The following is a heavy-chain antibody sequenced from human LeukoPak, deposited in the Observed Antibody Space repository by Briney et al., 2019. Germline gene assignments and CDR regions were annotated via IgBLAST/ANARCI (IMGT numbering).Heavy chain of an antibody. D-gene: IGHD3-16*01. CDR1: GYTFTSYG. CDR3: ARDVPGGAFGYFDY. Sequence: ASVKVSCKASGYTFTSYGISWVRQAPGQGLEWMGWISAYNGNTNYAQKLQGRGTMTTDTSTSTAYMELRSLRSDDTAVYYCARDVPGGAFGYFDYWGQGTLVTVSS. J-gene: IGHJ4*02. V-gene: IGHV1-18*01. CDR2: ISAYNGNT.